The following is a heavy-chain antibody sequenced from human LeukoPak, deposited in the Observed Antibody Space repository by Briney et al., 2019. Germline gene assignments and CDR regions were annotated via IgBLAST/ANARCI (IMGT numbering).Heavy chain of an antibody. CDR1: GFTFSTYA. Sequence: GGSLRLSCAASGFTFSTYAMNWVRQAPGKGLEWVSAISGSGDNTYYADSVKGRFTISRDNSKNTLYLQLNSLRAEDTAIYYCAKGPMIAQYFHHWGQGTLVTVSS. CDR2: ISGSGDNT. D-gene: IGHD3-22*01. V-gene: IGHV3-23*01. CDR3: AKGPMIAQYFHH. J-gene: IGHJ1*01.